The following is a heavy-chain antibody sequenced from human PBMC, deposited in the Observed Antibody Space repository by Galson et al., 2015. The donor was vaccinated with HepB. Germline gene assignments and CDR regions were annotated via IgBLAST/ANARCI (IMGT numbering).Heavy chain of an antibody. D-gene: IGHD6-6*01. CDR1: GGSISSYY. Sequence: SETLSLTCTVAGGSISSYYWGWIRQPPGKGLGWVGYIYYMGSTNYNPSLKSRVTISVATSKNQFSLKLRSVTAADTAVYYCARGASSSIAARYFDYWGQGTLVTVSS. CDR2: IYYMGST. V-gene: IGHV4-59*01. CDR3: ARGASSSIAARYFDY. J-gene: IGHJ4*02.